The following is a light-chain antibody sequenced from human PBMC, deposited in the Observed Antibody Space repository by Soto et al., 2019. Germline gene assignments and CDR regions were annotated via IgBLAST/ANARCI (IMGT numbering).Light chain of an antibody. Sequence: EIVMTQSPLSLSVTPGQPASISCKSSQTLLHRDRKTYLYWYLQRTGQPPQLLIHEASNRFSGVPDRFSGGGSGTDFTLKISRVEAEDVGVYYCMQTIQPAFTFGQGTKLEIK. CDR3: MQTIQPAFT. CDR2: EAS. J-gene: IGKJ2*01. CDR1: QTLLHRDRKTY. V-gene: IGKV2D-29*01.